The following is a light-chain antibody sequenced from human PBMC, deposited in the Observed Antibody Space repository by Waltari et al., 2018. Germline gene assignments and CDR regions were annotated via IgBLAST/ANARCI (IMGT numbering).Light chain of an antibody. Sequence: DIQMTQSPPSLSASVGDRVTITCRATQSISTSLNWYQQKPGKAPNLLIYGASSLERGVPSRFSGSGSGTDFTLTISSLYPEDFATYYCQQSYTTPFTFGPGTKVDLK. J-gene: IGKJ3*01. CDR3: QQSYTTPFT. CDR2: GAS. CDR1: QSISTS. V-gene: IGKV1-39*01.